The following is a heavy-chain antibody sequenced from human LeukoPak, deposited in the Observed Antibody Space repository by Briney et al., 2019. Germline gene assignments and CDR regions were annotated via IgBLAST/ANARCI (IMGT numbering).Heavy chain of an antibody. CDR2: ISYDGSNK. Sequence: QTGGSLRLSCAASGFTFSSYAMHWVRQAPGKGLEWVAVISYDGSNKYYADSVKGRFTISRDNSKNTLYLQMNSLRAEDTAVYYCARNRDAVGAPDYWGQETLVTVSS. CDR1: GFTFSSYA. V-gene: IGHV3-30-3*01. J-gene: IGHJ4*02. CDR3: ARNRDAVGAPDY. D-gene: IGHD1-26*01.